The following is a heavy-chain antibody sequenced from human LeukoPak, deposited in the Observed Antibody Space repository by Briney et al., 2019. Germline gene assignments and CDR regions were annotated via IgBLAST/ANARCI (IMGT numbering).Heavy chain of an antibody. V-gene: IGHV3-23*01. J-gene: IGHJ4*02. D-gene: IGHD3-22*01. Sequence: GGSLRLSCAASGFTFSSYAMSWVSQAPGKGLEWVSAISGSGGSTYYADSVKGRFTISRDNSKNTLYLQMNSLRAEDTAVYYCAKRLDDSSGSADHQNYYFDYWGQGTLVTVSS. CDR1: GFTFSSYA. CDR2: ISGSGGST. CDR3: AKRLDDSSGSADHQNYYFDY.